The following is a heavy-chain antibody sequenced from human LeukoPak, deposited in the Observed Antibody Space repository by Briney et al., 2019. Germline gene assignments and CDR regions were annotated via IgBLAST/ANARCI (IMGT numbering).Heavy chain of an antibody. V-gene: IGHV4-59*01. D-gene: IGHD1-26*01. CDR1: GGSISSYY. J-gene: IGHJ5*02. Sequence: SETLSLTCTVSGGSISSYYWSWIRQPPGKGLEWIGYIYYSGSTNYNPSLKSRVTISVDTSKNQFSLKLSSVTAADTAVYYCARGGYSGSYYGRFDPWGQGTLVTVSS. CDR3: ARGGYSGSYYGRFDP. CDR2: IYYSGST.